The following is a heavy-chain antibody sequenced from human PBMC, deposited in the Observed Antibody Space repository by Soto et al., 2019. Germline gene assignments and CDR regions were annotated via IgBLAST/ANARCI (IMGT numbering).Heavy chain of an antibody. CDR2: IIPILGIA. Sequence: QVQLVQSGAEVKKPGSSVKVSCKASGGAFSSYTISWVRQAPGQGLEWMGRIIPILGIANYAQKFQGRVTITADKSTSTAYMELSSLRSEDTAVYYCARDMKYGGNPILSYAFDIWGQGTMVTVSS. V-gene: IGHV1-69*08. CDR3: ARDMKYGGNPILSYAFDI. D-gene: IGHD2-15*01. J-gene: IGHJ3*02. CDR1: GGAFSSYT.